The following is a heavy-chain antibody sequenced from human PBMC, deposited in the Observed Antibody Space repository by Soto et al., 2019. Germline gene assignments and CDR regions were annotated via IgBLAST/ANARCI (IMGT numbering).Heavy chain of an antibody. CDR1: GSSISSYY. D-gene: IGHD3-16*01. J-gene: IGHJ4*02. CDR2: VYYTGST. V-gene: IGHV4-59*01. Sequence: QVQLQESGPGLMKPSETLSLTCNLSGSSISSYYWSWIRQPPGKGLEWIGYVYYTGSTLYNPSLKSRVTISVDMSKKEFSLRLSSVIAADTAVYYCARTRMIESWIDSWGQGTPVTVSS. CDR3: ARTRMIESWIDS.